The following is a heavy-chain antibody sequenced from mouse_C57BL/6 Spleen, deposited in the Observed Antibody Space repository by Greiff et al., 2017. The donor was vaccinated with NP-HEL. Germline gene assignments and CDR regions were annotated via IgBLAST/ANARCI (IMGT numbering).Heavy chain of an antibody. CDR1: GYTFTSYW. D-gene: IGHD1-1*02. Sequence: GQREKTGAELVKPGASVKLSCKASGYTFTSYWMQWVKQRPGQGLEWIGEIDPSDSYTNYNQKFKGKATLTVDKSSSTAYMQLSSLTSEDSADDYGARDDGSYVEYAKGYWGQGTSVTVSS. CDR3: ARDDGSYVEYAKGY. V-gene: IGHV1-69*02. CDR2: IDPSDSYT. J-gene: IGHJ4*01.